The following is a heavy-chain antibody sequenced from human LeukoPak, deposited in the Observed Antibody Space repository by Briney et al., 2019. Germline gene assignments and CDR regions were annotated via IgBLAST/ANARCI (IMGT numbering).Heavy chain of an antibody. CDR3: ARRIPATGTRNPFHYVDF. D-gene: IGHD6-13*01. Sequence: WGALRLSCVVSEFTVSSNYLSWFRRPLGKGPEGVSIMYNDGRTYYTDSVNCRFTISRDNSNNTLDMQMNSLTAENTAAYYCARRIPATGTRNPFHYVDFWGQGTLVTVSS. V-gene: IGHV3-53*01. J-gene: IGHJ4*02. CDR1: EFTVSSNY. CDR2: MYNDGRT.